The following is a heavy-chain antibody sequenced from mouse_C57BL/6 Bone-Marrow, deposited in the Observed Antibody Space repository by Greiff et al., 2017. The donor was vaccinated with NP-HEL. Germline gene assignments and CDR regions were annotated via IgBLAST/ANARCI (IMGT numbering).Heavy chain of an antibody. D-gene: IGHD4-1*01. J-gene: IGHJ2*01. CDR3: AREGTGIDY. Sequence: EVQLVESEGGLVQPGSSMKLSCTASGFTFSDYYMAWVRQVPEKGLEWVANINYDGSSTYYLDSLKSRFIISRDNAKNILYLQMSSLKSEDTATYYCAREGTGIDYWGQGTTLTVSS. CDR1: GFTFSDYY. CDR2: INYDGSST. V-gene: IGHV5-16*01.